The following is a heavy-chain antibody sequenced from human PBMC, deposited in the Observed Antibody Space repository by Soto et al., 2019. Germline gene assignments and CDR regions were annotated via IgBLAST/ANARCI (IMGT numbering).Heavy chain of an antibody. V-gene: IGHV4-39*01. Sequence: QLQLQESGPGLVKPSETLSLTCTVSGGSISSSSYYWGWIRQPPGKGLEWIGCIYYSGSTYYNPSLKSRVTISVDTSKNQFSLKLSSVTAADTAVYYCARRGIAVALLHWGQGTLVTVSS. CDR3: ARRGIAVALLH. J-gene: IGHJ4*02. CDR2: IYYSGST. D-gene: IGHD6-19*01. CDR1: GGSISSSSYY.